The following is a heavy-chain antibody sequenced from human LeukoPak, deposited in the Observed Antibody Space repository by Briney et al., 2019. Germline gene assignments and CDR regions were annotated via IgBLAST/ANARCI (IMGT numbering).Heavy chain of an antibody. J-gene: IGHJ6*02. D-gene: IGHD6-19*01. CDR2: IYTSGST. CDR1: GGSISSYY. V-gene: IGHV4-4*07. Sequence: PSETLSLTCTVSGGSISSYYWSWIRQPAGKGLEWIGRIYTSGSTYYNPSLKRRVTMSVDTSKNQFSLKLSSVTAADTAVYYCARASAQYSSGWYSGSGMDVWGQGTTVTVSS. CDR3: ARASAQYSSGWYSGSGMDV.